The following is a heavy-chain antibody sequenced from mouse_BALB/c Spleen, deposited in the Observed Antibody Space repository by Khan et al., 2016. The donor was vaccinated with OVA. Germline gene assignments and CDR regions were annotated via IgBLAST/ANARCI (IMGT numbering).Heavy chain of an antibody. CDR2: INPHIGET. Sequence: VQLQQSGPELVKPGASVKISCKASGYSFTGYFMNWVMQSHGKSLEWIGRINPHIGETFYNQKFKGKATLTVDESSSTAHMELRSLASEDSAVYYCARIDGSDFDYWGQGTTLTVSS. D-gene: IGHD1-1*01. CDR3: ARIDGSDFDY. CDR1: GYSFTGYF. J-gene: IGHJ2*01. V-gene: IGHV1-20*02.